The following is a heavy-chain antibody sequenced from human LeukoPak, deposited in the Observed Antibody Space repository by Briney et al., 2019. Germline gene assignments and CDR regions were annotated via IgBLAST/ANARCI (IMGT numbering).Heavy chain of an antibody. D-gene: IGHD3-3*01. CDR2: ISYDGSNK. CDR1: GFTFSSYA. Sequence: GGSLRLSCAASGFTFSSYAMHWVRQAPGKGLEWVAVISYDGSNKYYADSVKGRFTISRDTSKNTLYLQMNSLRAEDTALYYCARWTYYDFWSGAIDYWGQGTVVTVSS. V-gene: IGHV3-30*04. CDR3: ARWTYYDFWSGAIDY. J-gene: IGHJ4*02.